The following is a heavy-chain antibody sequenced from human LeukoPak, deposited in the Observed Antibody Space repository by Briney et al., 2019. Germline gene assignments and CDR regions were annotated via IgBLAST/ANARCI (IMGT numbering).Heavy chain of an antibody. J-gene: IGHJ5*02. V-gene: IGHV1-24*01. Sequence: ASVKVSCKVSGYNLTELSMHWVRQAPGKGLEWMGGFDPEDGETIYAQKFQGRVTMTEDTSTDTAYMELSSLRSEDTAVYYCATGLGYCSSTSCYGGYNWFDPWGQGTLVTVSS. CDR3: ATGLGYCSSTSCYGGYNWFDP. CDR2: FDPEDGET. D-gene: IGHD2-2*01. CDR1: GYNLTELS.